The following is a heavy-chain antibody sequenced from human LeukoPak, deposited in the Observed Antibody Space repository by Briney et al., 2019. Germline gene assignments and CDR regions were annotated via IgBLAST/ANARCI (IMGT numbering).Heavy chain of an antibody. Sequence: SGGSLRLSCAASGFSFGDYSMNWVRQAPGKGLEWISYIGISSGNTYYADSVKGRFTISGDKARDSLYLQMNSLRVEDTAVYYCARDYKYAFDNWGQETLVTVSS. CDR2: IGISSGNT. J-gene: IGHJ4*02. CDR1: GFSFGDYS. V-gene: IGHV3-48*01. CDR3: ARDYKYAFDN. D-gene: IGHD5-24*01.